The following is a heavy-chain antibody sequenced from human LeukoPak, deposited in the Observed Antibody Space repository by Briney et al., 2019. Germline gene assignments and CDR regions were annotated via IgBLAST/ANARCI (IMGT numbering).Heavy chain of an antibody. CDR1: GYTFTGYY. J-gene: IGHJ5*02. CDR3: ARDGYGNWFDP. CDR2: IIPIFGTA. V-gene: IGHV1-69*05. D-gene: IGHD5-12*01. Sequence: ASVKVSCKASGYTFTGYYMHWVRQAPGQGLEWMGGIIPIFGTANYAQKFQGRVTITTDESTSTAYMELSSLRSEDTAVYYCARDGYGNWFDPWGQGTLVTVSS.